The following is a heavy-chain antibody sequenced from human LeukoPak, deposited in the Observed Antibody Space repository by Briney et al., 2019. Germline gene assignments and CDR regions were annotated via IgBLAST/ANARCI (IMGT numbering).Heavy chain of an antibody. Sequence: GGSLRLSCAASGFTFSDYNMRWIRQAPGKGLEWVSSISRGGSTKYYADSVKGRFTISRDNAKNSLFLQMNSLRAEDTAVYYCTKHGGLAVAGTRYFDQWGQGTLATVSS. CDR1: GFTFSDYN. CDR3: TKHGGLAVAGTRYFDQ. J-gene: IGHJ4*02. CDR2: ISRGGSTK. D-gene: IGHD6-19*01. V-gene: IGHV3-11*01.